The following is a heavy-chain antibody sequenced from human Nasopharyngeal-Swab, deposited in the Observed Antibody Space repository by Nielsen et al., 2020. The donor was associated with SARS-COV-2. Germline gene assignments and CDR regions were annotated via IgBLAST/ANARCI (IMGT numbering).Heavy chain of an antibody. D-gene: IGHD6-19*01. Sequence: GESLNICCEASGFTFSCYSMNLVRQAPGKGLEWVSSISSSSSYIYYADSERGRFTISRDNAKNSLYLQMNSLTDEDTAVYYCARDGSLYSSGWYISGLDIWGQGTIVTVSS. CDR1: GFTFSCYS. CDR3: ARDGSLYSSGWYISGLDI. J-gene: IGHJ3*02. V-gene: IGHV3-21*01. CDR2: ISSSSSYI.